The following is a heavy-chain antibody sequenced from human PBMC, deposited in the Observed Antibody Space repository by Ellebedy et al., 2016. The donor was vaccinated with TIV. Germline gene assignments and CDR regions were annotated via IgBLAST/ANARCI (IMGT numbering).Heavy chain of an antibody. CDR3: AKAQYGSGSYQAIQH. D-gene: IGHD3-10*01. CDR2: IYQDGSMK. CDR1: GFSFSSYW. V-gene: IGHV3-7*03. J-gene: IGHJ1*01. Sequence: GGSLRLSCAVSGFSFSSYWMSWVRQAPGKGLEWVANIYQDGSMKNYADSVKGRFTISRENAKKSLYLQMNTLRTEDTALYYCAKAQYGSGSYQAIQHWGQGTLVTVSS.